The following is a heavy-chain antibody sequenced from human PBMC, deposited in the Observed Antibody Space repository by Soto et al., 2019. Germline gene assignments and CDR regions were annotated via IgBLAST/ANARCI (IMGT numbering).Heavy chain of an antibody. CDR1: GGSISSGGYY. V-gene: IGHV4-31*03. CDR2: IYYSGST. CDR3: ARDKITFGGVIVTHPDY. Sequence: QVQLQESGPGLVKPSQTLSLTCTVSGGSISSGGYYWSWIRQHPGKGLEWIGYIYYSGSTYYNPSLKSRVTISVDTSKNQFSRKLSSVTAADTAVYYCARDKITFGGVIVTHPDYWGQGTLVTVSS. J-gene: IGHJ4*02. D-gene: IGHD3-16*02.